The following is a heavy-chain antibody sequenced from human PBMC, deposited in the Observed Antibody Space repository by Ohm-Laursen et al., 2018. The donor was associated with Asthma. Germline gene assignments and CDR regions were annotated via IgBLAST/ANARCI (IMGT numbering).Heavy chain of an antibody. CDR1: GFTFSSYG. CDR3: ARSSGWPDFDY. V-gene: IGHV3-33*01. Sequence: SLRLSCAASGFTFSSYGMHWVRQAPGKGLEWVAVIWYDGSNKYYADSVKGRFTISRDNSKNTLYLQMNSLRAEDTAVYYCARSSGWPDFDYWGQGTLVTVSS. J-gene: IGHJ4*02. D-gene: IGHD6-19*01. CDR2: IWYDGSNK.